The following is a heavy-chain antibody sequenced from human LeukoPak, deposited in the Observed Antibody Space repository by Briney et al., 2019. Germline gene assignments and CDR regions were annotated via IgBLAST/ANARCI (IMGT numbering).Heavy chain of an antibody. CDR2: IYYSGST. J-gene: IGHJ4*02. V-gene: IGHV4-39*01. Sequence: SETLSLTCTVSGGSISSSSYYWGWIRQPPGKGLEWIGSIYYSGSTYYNPSLKSRVTISVDTSKNQFSLQLNSVTPEDTAVYYCARGYSSGWHWGTIDYWGQGTLVTVSS. CDR1: GGSISSSSYY. CDR3: ARGYSSGWHWGTIDY. D-gene: IGHD6-19*01.